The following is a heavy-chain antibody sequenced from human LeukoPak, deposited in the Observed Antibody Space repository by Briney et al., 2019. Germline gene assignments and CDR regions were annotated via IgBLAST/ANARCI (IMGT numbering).Heavy chain of an antibody. CDR1: GYTSTSYG. CDR3: ARDTGIAAAAPRWFDP. Sequence: GASVKVSCKASGYTSTSYGISWVRQAPGQGLEWMGWISAYNGNTNYAQKLQGRVTMTTDTSTSTAYMELRSLRSDDTAVYYCARDTGIAAAAPRWFDPWGQGTLVTVSS. CDR2: ISAYNGNT. V-gene: IGHV1-18*04. D-gene: IGHD6-13*01. J-gene: IGHJ5*02.